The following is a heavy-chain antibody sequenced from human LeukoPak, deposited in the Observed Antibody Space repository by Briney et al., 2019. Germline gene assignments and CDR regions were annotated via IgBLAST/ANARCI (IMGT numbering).Heavy chain of an antibody. J-gene: IGHJ6*02. CDR1: GASISIGDYY. D-gene: IGHD2-2*01. Sequence: SQTLSLTCTLSGASISIGDYYRSWIRQPPWKGLEWIVYIYYSGSTYYHPSLKSRVTISVDTSKNKFSLKLSSVTAADTAVYYCARLPYCSSTSCYGMDVWGQGTTVTVSS. V-gene: IGHV4-30-4*01. CDR3: ARLPYCSSTSCYGMDV. CDR2: IYYSGST.